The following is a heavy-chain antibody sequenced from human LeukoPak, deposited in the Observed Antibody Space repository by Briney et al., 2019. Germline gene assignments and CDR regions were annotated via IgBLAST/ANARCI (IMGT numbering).Heavy chain of an antibody. D-gene: IGHD2-2*01. Sequence: PGGSLRLSCAASGFTFSSYAMSWVRQAPGKGLEWVSAISGSGGSTYYADSVKGRFTISRDNAKNSLYLQMNSLRAEDTAVYYCARGSPYQLLSLFDYWGQGTLVTVSS. CDR3: ARGSPYQLLSLFDY. V-gene: IGHV3-23*01. CDR2: ISGSGGST. CDR1: GFTFSSYA. J-gene: IGHJ4*02.